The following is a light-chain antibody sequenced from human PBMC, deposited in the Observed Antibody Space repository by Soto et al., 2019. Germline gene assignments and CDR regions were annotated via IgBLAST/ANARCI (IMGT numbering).Light chain of an antibody. J-gene: IGKJ4*01. V-gene: IGKV1-39*01. Sequence: DRQMTQSPSSLSASEGDRVTITCRASQSISNYLNWYQQKPGKAPKLLIYAASSLQSGVPSRFSGSGSGTDFTLTISSLQPEDFATYYCQQSYSTLLTFGGGTKVDIK. CDR2: AAS. CDR1: QSISNY. CDR3: QQSYSTLLT.